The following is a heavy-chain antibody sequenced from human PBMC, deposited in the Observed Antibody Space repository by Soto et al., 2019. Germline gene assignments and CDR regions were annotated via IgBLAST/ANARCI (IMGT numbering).Heavy chain of an antibody. CDR2: VHDSWSS. J-gene: IGHJ5*02. Sequence: PSKTLSLTCPVSGGTLSSYYWGWIRQPPGKGLEWIGCVHDSWSSHYNPSLKSRVTITVDTSKNQFSLKLNSVTAADTAVYYCARSVFPWGQGTLVTVSS. V-gene: IGHV4-59*12. CDR3: ARSVFP. CDR1: GGTLSSYY.